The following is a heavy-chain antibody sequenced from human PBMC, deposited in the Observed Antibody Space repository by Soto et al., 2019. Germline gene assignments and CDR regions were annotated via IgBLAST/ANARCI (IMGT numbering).Heavy chain of an antibody. CDR1: GFTFSSYG. V-gene: IGHV3-30*18. Sequence: QVQLVESGGGVVQPGRSLRLSCAASGFTFSSYGMHWVRQAPGKGLEWVAVISYDGSNKYYADSVKGRFTISRDNSKTTLYLQMNSLRPEDTAVYYCAKAAKSSSWYLGDYWGQGTLVTVSS. J-gene: IGHJ4*02. CDR3: AKAAKSSSWYLGDY. CDR2: ISYDGSNK. D-gene: IGHD6-13*01.